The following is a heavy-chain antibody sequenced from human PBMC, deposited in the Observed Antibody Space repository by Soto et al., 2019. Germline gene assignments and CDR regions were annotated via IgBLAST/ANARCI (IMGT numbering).Heavy chain of an antibody. CDR2: ISGSGGST. CDR3: AKEFKVLNWFDP. Sequence: VGSLRLSCAASGFTFSSYAMSWVRQAPGKGLEWVSAISGSGGSTYYADSVKGRFTISRDNPKNTLYLQMNSLRAEDTAVYYCAKEFKVLNWFDPWGQGTLVTVSS. V-gene: IGHV3-23*01. CDR1: GFTFSSYA. J-gene: IGHJ5*02. D-gene: IGHD3-10*01.